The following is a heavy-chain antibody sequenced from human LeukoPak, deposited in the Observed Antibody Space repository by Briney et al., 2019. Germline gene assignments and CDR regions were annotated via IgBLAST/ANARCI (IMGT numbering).Heavy chain of an antibody. CDR3: ARAHSSGWYWFDP. CDR2: ISSGSTTI. D-gene: IGHD6-19*01. CDR1: GFTFSSYE. J-gene: IGHJ5*02. Sequence: PGGSLRLSCAASGFTFSSYEMNWVRQAPGKGLEWVSYISSGSTTIFYADSVKGRFTISRDNAKNSLYLQMNSLRAEDTAVYYCARAHSSGWYWFDPWGQGTLVTVSS. V-gene: IGHV3-48*03.